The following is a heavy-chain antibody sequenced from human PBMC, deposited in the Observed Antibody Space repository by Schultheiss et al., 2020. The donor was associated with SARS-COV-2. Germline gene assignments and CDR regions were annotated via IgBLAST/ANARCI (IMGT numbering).Heavy chain of an antibody. J-gene: IGHJ6*02. CDR2: ISYDGSNK. CDR1: GFTFSSYA. V-gene: IGHV3-30*04. Sequence: GGSLRLSCAASGFTFSSYAMHWVRQAPGKGLEWVAVISYDGSNKYYADSVKGRFTISRDNSKNTLSLQMNSLRAEDTAVYYCAKDNYYYGMDVWGQGTTVTVSS. CDR3: AKDNYYYGMDV.